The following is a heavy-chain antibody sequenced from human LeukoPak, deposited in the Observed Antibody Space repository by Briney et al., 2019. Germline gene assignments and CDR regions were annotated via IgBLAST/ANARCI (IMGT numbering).Heavy chain of an antibody. CDR1: GYTFTGYY. CDR2: INPNSGGT. Sequence: ASVKVSCKASGYTFTGYYMHWVRQGPGQGLEWMGWINPNSGGTNYAQKFQGRVTMTRDTSISTAYMELSRLRSDDTAVYYCATLGATYDFPFDYWGQGTLVTVSS. D-gene: IGHD1-26*01. J-gene: IGHJ4*02. CDR3: ATLGATYDFPFDY. V-gene: IGHV1-2*02.